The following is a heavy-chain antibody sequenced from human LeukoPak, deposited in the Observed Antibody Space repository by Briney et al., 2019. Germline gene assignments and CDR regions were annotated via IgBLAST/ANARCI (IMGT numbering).Heavy chain of an antibody. D-gene: IGHD5-12*01. CDR2: IYYSGST. J-gene: IGHJ5*02. V-gene: IGHV4-31*03. CDR1: GGSISSGGYY. CDR3: ARVKIVATTNLFDP. Sequence: SDTLSLTCTVSGGSISSGGYYWSWIRQPAGKGLEWIGYIYYSGSTYYNPSLKSRVTTSVDTSKNQFSLKLSSVTAGDTAVYYCARVKIVATTNLFDPWGQGTLVTVSS.